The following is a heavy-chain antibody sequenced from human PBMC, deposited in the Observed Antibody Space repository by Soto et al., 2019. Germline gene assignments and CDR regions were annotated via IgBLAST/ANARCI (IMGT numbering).Heavy chain of an antibody. D-gene: IGHD6-19*01. CDR3: TASSGWYNAFDI. J-gene: IGHJ3*02. V-gene: IGHV3-23*01. CDR2: ISGSGGST. CDR1: GFTFSSYA. Sequence: GGSLRLSCAASGFTFSSYAMGWVRQAPGKGLEWVSAISGSGGSTYYADSVKGRFTISRDNSKNTLYLQMNSLRAEDTAVYYCTASSGWYNAFDIWGQGTMVTVSS.